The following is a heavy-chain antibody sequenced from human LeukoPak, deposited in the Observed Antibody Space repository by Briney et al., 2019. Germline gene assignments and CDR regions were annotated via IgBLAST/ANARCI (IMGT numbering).Heavy chain of an antibody. CDR1: GFTFSSSW. CDR2: ISGSGGST. Sequence: GGSLRLSCVASGFTFSSSWMHWVRQAPGKGLEWVSAISGSGGSTYYADSVKGRFTISRDNSKNTLYLQMNSLRAEDTAVYYCAKEKQGTAMDGLIDYWGQGTLVTVSS. V-gene: IGHV3-23*01. J-gene: IGHJ4*02. CDR3: AKEKQGTAMDGLIDY. D-gene: IGHD5-18*01.